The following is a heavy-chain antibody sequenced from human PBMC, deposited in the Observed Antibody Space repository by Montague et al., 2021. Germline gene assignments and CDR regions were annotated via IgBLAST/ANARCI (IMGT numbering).Heavy chain of an antibody. J-gene: IGHJ6*02. CDR3: VVTPSLDYHGMDV. CDR1: GGSISSSSYY. V-gene: IGHV4-39*01. CDR2: IYYSGST. D-gene: IGHD4-23*01. Sequence: SETLSLTCTVSGGSISSSSYYWGWIRQPPGKGLEWIGSIYYSGSTYYNPSLKGRLTISVDTSKNQFSLKLSSVTAADTAVYYGVVTPSLDYHGMDVWGQGTTVPVSS.